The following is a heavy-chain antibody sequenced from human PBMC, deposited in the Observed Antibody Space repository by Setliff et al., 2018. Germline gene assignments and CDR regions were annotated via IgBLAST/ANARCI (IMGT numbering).Heavy chain of an antibody. CDR1: GYTFTSYY. D-gene: IGHD5-18*01. CDR2: INPSGGST. V-gene: IGHV1-46*01. CDR3: XRXXXXXQEIPEGDVDTAMVFDY. J-gene: IGHJ4*02. Sequence: ASVKVSCKASGYTFTSYYMHWVRQAPGQGLEWMGIINPSGGSTSYAQKFQGRVTTTRDXXTSTXXXXXXXXXXXXXXXXXCXRXXXXXQEIPEGDVDTAMVFDYWGQGTLVTVSS.